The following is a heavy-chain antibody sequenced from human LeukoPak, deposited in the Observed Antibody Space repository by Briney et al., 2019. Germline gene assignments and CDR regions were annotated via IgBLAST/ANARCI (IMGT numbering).Heavy chain of an antibody. D-gene: IGHD3-3*01. Sequence: ASVKVSCKTSGYSFTNYGITWVRQAPGQGLEWMGWISGYNSKPFYAQNFQGRVTMTTDTSTSTVYMEVRSLRSDDTAVYYCARSFQRIGRITIFGVVKNPLGYWGQGTLVTVSS. CDR2: ISGYNSKP. CDR3: ARSFQRIGRITIFGVVKNPLGY. CDR1: GYSFTNYG. J-gene: IGHJ4*02. V-gene: IGHV1-18*01.